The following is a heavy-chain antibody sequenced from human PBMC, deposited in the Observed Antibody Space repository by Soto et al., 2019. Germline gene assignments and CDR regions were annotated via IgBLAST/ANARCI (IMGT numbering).Heavy chain of an antibody. Sequence: EVQLVDSGGGLIQPGGSLRLSCAAAGFSVSTSHMNWVRQTPGKGLEWVSVIYSGGATYYAASVKCRFTISRDKSKKTVYIQMNSLRAEDTAVYYCARVGPYDSGSYMLRYNWFDPWGQGTLVTVSS. V-gene: IGHV3-53*01. CDR3: ARVGPYDSGSYMLRYNWFDP. CDR1: GFSVSTSH. J-gene: IGHJ5*02. CDR2: IYSGGAT. D-gene: IGHD3-10*01.